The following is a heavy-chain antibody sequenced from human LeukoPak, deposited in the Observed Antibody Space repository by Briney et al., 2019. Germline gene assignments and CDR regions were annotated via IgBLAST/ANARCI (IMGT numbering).Heavy chain of an antibody. CDR1: GGSISSYY. Sequence: SETLSLTCTVSGGSISSYYWSWIRQPPGKGLEWIGYIYYSGSTNYDPSLKSRVTISVDTSKNQFSLKLSSVTAADTAVYYCARDPSGGYYRINAFDIWGQGTMVTVSS. V-gene: IGHV4-59*01. D-gene: IGHD3-3*01. CDR2: IYYSGST. J-gene: IGHJ3*02. CDR3: ARDPSGGYYRINAFDI.